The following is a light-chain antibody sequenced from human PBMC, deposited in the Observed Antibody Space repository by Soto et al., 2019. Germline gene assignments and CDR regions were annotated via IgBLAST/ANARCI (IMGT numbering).Light chain of an antibody. CDR3: AAWDDSLRGWV. J-gene: IGLJ3*02. V-gene: IGLV2-14*01. CDR2: EVT. CDR1: ISDIGSYHY. Sequence: QSALTQPASVSGSLGQSITISCTGTISDIGSYHYVSWYQHHPGKAPKLIIYEVTNRPSGVSNRFSGSKSGNTASLTISGLQAEDEADYYCAAWDDSLRGWVFGGGTKLTVL.